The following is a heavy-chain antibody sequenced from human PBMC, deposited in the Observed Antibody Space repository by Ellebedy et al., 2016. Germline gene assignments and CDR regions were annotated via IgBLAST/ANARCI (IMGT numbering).Heavy chain of an antibody. V-gene: IGHV4-34*01. CDR2: INHSGGP. CDR1: AASFSAYF. D-gene: IGHD3-22*01. CDR3: ARGHYYESSVQFIFYSHGLDV. Sequence: SETLSLXCAVYAASFSAYFLSWIRQPPGKGLEWVGQINHSGGPNSNPSLKSRVTISVDTSKNQFSLKLTSVTAADTAVYYCARGHYYESSVQFIFYSHGLDVWGQGTTVTVSS. J-gene: IGHJ6*02.